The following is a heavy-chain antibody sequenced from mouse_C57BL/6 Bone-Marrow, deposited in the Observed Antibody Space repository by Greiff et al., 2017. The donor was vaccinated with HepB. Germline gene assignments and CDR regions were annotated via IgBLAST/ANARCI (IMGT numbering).Heavy chain of an antibody. CDR3: ARFYDGYAWFAY. CDR2: IYPGDGDT. J-gene: IGHJ3*01. Sequence: QVQLQQSGPELVKPGASVKISCKASGYAFSSSWMNWVKQRPGKGLEWIGRIYPGDGDTKYNGKFKGKATLTADKSSSTAYMQLSSLTSEDSAVYFCARFYDGYAWFAYWGQGTLVTVSA. D-gene: IGHD2-3*01. CDR1: GYAFSSSW. V-gene: IGHV1-82*01.